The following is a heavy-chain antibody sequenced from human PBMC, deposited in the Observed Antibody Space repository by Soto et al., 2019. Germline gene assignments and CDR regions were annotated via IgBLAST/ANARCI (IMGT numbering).Heavy chain of an antibody. Sequence: QVQLVESGGGVVQPGRSLRLSCAASAFTFSSYAMHWVRQAPGKGLEWVAVISYDGSNKYYADSVKGRFTISRDNSKNTLYLQMNRLRAEDTAVYYCARATTTVVTPFYFDYWGQGTLVTVSS. CDR2: ISYDGSNK. V-gene: IGHV3-30-3*01. J-gene: IGHJ4*02. CDR1: AFTFSSYA. CDR3: ARATTTVVTPFYFDY. D-gene: IGHD4-17*01.